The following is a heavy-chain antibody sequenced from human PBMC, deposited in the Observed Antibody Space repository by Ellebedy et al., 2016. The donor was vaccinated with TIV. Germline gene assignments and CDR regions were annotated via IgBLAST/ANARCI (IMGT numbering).Heavy chain of an antibody. J-gene: IGHJ4*02. V-gene: IGHV3-33*08. CDR3: ARGVGVHHSYYFDD. CDR2: IWYDGSNE. CDR1: GFTFSSYG. D-gene: IGHD1-26*01. Sequence: PGGSLRLSCVVSGFTFSSYGMHWIRQAPGKGLEWVAVIWYDGSNEYYADSVRGRFIISRDNARNSLSLQMNSLGAEDTAVYYCARGVGVHHSYYFDDWGQGALVTVSS.